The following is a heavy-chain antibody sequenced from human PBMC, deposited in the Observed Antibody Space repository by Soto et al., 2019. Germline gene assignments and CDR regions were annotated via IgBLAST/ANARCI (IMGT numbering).Heavy chain of an antibody. CDR1: GFTFSSYA. V-gene: IGHV3-23*01. J-gene: IGHJ4*02. Sequence: EVQLLESGGGLVQPGGSLRLSCAASGFTFSSYAMSWVRQAPGKGLEWVSAISGSGGSTYYADSVKGRFTISRDNSKNTLYLQMNSLRAEDTAVYYCAKSVPRLLKDYSDSSVPNIYFDYWGQGTLVTVSS. D-gene: IGHD3-22*01. CDR3: AKSVPRLLKDYSDSSVPNIYFDY. CDR2: ISGSGGST.